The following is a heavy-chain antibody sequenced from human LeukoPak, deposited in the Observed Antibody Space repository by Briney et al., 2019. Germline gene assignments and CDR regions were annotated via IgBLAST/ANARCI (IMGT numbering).Heavy chain of an antibody. CDR2: ISGSGGST. CDR1: GFTFSSCA. D-gene: IGHD6-19*01. Sequence: GGSLRPSCAASGFTFSSCAMSWVRQAPGKGLEWVSAISGSGGSTYYADSVKGRFTISRDNAKNTLYLQMNSLRAEDTAVYYCAAGAGWLIDYWGQGTLVTVSS. V-gene: IGHV3-23*01. J-gene: IGHJ4*02. CDR3: AAGAGWLIDY.